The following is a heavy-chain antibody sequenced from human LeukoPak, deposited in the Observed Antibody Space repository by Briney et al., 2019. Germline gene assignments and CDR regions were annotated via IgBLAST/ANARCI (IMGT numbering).Heavy chain of an antibody. CDR1: GFTFSSYA. D-gene: IGHD6-13*01. CDR3: ARDGRGVAAAGSPLVFDY. Sequence: GGSLRLSCAASGFTFSSYAMSWVRQAPGKGLEWVSPISGSGGSTYYADSVKGRFTISRDNSKNTLYLQMNSLRAEDTPVYYCARDGRGVAAAGSPLVFDYWGQGTLVTVSS. CDR2: ISGSGGST. V-gene: IGHV3-23*01. J-gene: IGHJ4*02.